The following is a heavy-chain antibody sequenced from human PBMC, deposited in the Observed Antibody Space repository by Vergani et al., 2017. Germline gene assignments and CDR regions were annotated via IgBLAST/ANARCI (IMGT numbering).Heavy chain of an antibody. D-gene: IGHD3-3*01. Sequence: EVQLVQSGAEVKKPGESLRISCKGSGYSFTSYWISWVRQMPGKGLEWMGRIDPSDSYINYSPSFQGHVTISADKSISTAYLQWSSLKASDTAMYYCARHRGNYDFWSGYQPNLYYYYYGMDVWGQGTTVTVSS. CDR3: ARHRGNYDFWSGYQPNLYYYYYGMDV. CDR2: IDPSDSYI. V-gene: IGHV5-10-1*03. J-gene: IGHJ6*02. CDR1: GYSFTSYW.